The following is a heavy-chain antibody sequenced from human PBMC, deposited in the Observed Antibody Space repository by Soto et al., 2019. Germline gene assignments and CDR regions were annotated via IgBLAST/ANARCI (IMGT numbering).Heavy chain of an antibody. CDR1: GGTFSTFG. CDR2: IIPFFGTA. CDR3: ARTAPMDAGDKYYYDF. D-gene: IGHD3-16*01. Sequence: SVKVSCKASGGTFSTFGISWVRQAPGQGLEWMGGIIPFFGTAKYSQEFEDRITITADESTNTVYMDLRSLTSEDTAIYYCARTAPMDAGDKYYYDFWGQGALVTVSS. J-gene: IGHJ4*02. V-gene: IGHV1-69*13.